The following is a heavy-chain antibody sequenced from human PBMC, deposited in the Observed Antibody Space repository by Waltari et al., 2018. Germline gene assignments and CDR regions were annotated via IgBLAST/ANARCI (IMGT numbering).Heavy chain of an antibody. CDR1: GGTFSSYP. Sequence: QVQLVQSGAEVKKPGSSVKVSCKASGGTFSSYPTSWVRQAPVQGREWMGGIIPIVCTANYAQKFQGRVTITADESTSTAYMELSSLRSEDTAVYDCARDGTNRAPSYWGQGTLVTVSS. CDR2: IIPIVCTA. J-gene: IGHJ4*02. CDR3: ARDGTNRAPSY. D-gene: IGHD2-8*01. V-gene: IGHV1-69*13.